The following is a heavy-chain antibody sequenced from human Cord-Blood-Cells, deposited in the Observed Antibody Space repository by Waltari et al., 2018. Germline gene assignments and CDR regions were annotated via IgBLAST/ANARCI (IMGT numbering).Heavy chain of an antibody. CDR2: INHSGST. Sequence: QVQLQQWGAGLLKPSETLSLTCAVYGGSFSGYYWSWIRQPPGKGLEWNEEINHSGSTNYTPSLKSRVTISVYTSKNQFSLKLSSVTAADTAVYYCARGLKGGSYYFDYWGQGTLVTVSS. J-gene: IGHJ4*02. D-gene: IGHD1-26*01. V-gene: IGHV4-34*01. CDR3: ARGLKGGSYYFDY. CDR1: GGSFSGYY.